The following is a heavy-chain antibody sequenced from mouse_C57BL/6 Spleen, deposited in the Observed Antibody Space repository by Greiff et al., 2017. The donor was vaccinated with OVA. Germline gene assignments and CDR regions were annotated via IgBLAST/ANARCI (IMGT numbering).Heavy chain of an antibody. J-gene: IGHJ2*01. CDR3: ASWGSGQTGRDY. Sequence: QVQLQQPGAELVMPGASVKLSCKASGYTFTSYWMHWVKQRPGQGLEWIGEIDPSDSYTNYNQKFKGKSTLTVDKSSSTAYMQLSSLTSEDSAVYYCASWGSGQTGRDYWGQGTTLTVSS. V-gene: IGHV1-69*01. D-gene: IGHD4-1*01. CDR2: IDPSDSYT. CDR1: GYTFTSYW.